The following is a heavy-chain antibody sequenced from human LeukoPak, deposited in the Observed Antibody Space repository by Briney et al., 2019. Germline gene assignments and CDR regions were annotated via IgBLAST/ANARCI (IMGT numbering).Heavy chain of an antibody. CDR2: SIPILGIA. V-gene: IGHV1-69*02. Sequence: VASVKVSCKASGGTFSSYTISWVRQAPGQGLEWMGRSIPILGIANYAQKFQGRVTITADKSTSTAYMELSSLRSEDTAVYYCARTGGYCSGGSCYPNYGMDVWGQGTTVTVSS. D-gene: IGHD2-15*01. CDR1: GGTFSSYT. CDR3: ARTGGYCSGGSCYPNYGMDV. J-gene: IGHJ6*02.